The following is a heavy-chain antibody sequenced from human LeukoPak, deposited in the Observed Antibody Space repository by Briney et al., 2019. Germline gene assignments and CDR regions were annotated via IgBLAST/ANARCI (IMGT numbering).Heavy chain of an antibody. CDR1: GFTVSSNY. CDR3: AKVSGGEVGATYGDAFDI. Sequence: GGSLRLSCAASGFTVSSNYMSWVRQAPGKGLEWVSAISGSGGSTYYADSVKGRFTISRDNSKNTLYLQMNSLRAEDTAVYYCAKVSGGEVGATYGDAFDIWGQGTMVTVSS. V-gene: IGHV3-23*01. D-gene: IGHD1-26*01. J-gene: IGHJ3*02. CDR2: ISGSGGST.